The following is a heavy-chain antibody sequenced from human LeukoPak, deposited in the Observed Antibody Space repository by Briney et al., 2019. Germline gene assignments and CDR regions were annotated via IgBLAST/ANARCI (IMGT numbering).Heavy chain of an antibody. Sequence: GGSLRLPCAASGFTFSRYWMHWVRQVPGKGLVWVSRIHSDGRSTMYADSVKGRITISRDDAKNTVYLQMNSLRAEDTAVYYCARGGGTGEFDYWGQGTLVTVSS. J-gene: IGHJ4*02. V-gene: IGHV3-74*03. CDR3: ARGGGTGEFDY. CDR1: GFTFSRYW. CDR2: IHSDGRST. D-gene: IGHD7-27*01.